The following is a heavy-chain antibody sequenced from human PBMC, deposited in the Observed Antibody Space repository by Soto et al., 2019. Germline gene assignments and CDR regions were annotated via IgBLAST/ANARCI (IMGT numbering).Heavy chain of an antibody. J-gene: IGHJ4*02. V-gene: IGHV1-2*04. Sequence: ASVKASCKASGYTFTGYYMHWVRQAPEKGLEWMGWINPNSGGTNYAQKFQGWVTMTRDTSISTAYMELSRLRSDDTAVYYCARGSILEWLLSSYFDYWGQGTLVTVSS. CDR3: ARGSILEWLLSSYFDY. CDR2: INPNSGGT. D-gene: IGHD3-3*01. CDR1: GYTFTGYY.